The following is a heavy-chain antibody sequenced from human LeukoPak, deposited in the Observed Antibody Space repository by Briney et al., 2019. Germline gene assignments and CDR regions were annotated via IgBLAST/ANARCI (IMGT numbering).Heavy chain of an antibody. V-gene: IGHV4-59*01. D-gene: IGHD6-13*01. CDR3: ARERIAAAGFDP. CDR2: IYYSGST. CDR1: GGSISSYY. Sequence: KASETLSLTCTVSGGSISSYYWSWIRQPPGKGLEWFGYIYYSGSTNYNPSLKSRVTISVDTSKNQFSLKLSSVTAADTAVYYCARERIAAAGFDPWGQGTLVTVSS. J-gene: IGHJ5*02.